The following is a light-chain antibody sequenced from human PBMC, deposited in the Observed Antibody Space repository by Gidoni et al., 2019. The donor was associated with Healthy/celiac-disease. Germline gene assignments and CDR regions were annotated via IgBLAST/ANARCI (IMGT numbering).Light chain of an antibody. CDR1: QSVSSY. CDR2: DA. Sequence: EIVLTQSPATLSLSPGERATLSCRASQSVSSYLAWYQQKPGQAPRLLIYDASRFSGSGSGTDFTLTISSLEPEDFAVYYCQQRSNWPQTFXQXTKVEIK. J-gene: IGKJ1*01. V-gene: IGKV3-11*01. CDR3: QQRSNWPQT.